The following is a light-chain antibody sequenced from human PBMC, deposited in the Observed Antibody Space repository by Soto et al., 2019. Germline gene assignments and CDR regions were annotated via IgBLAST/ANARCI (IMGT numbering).Light chain of an antibody. V-gene: IGKV1D-12*01. Sequence: IQITQSQSSVFPSVGHGVPFTCGASQGINRWLAWYQQKPGKAPKLLIFAASSLQSGVPSRFSGSGSGTDFTLTISSLQPEDFATYYCQQANSFPLTFGGGTKVDIK. CDR2: AAS. CDR3: QQANSFPLT. J-gene: IGKJ4*01. CDR1: QGINRW.